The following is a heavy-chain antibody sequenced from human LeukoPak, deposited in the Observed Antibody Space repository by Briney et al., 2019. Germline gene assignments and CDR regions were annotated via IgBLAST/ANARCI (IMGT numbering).Heavy chain of an antibody. CDR3: ARYSGYYLSYFDS. CDR1: GGSISSGGYY. J-gene: IGHJ4*02. CDR2: IYYSGST. V-gene: IGHV4-31*03. Sequence: SQTLSLTCTVSGGSISSGGYYWSWIRQHPGKGLEWIGYIYYSGSTYYNPSLKSRVTISVDTSKNQFSLKLSSVTAADTALYYCARYSGYYLSYFDSWGQGTLVTVSS. D-gene: IGHD3-22*01.